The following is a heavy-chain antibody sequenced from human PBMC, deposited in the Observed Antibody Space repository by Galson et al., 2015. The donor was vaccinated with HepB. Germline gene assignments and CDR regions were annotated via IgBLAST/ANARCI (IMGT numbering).Heavy chain of an antibody. J-gene: IGHJ4*02. CDR2: INTDGGGT. V-gene: IGHV1-2*02. D-gene: IGHD3-22*01. CDR3: ARERRSRYYGVTLNY. Sequence: SVKVSCKASGYTFTDYYLHWVRQAPGQGLEWLGWINTDGGGTNYAQKFQGRVTMTRDTSINTAYMELNRLTSDDTAVFYCARERRSRYYGVTLNYWGQGTLVTVSS. CDR1: GYTFTDYY.